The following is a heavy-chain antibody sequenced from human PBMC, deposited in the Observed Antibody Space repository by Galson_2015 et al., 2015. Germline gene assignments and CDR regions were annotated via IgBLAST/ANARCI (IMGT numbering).Heavy chain of an antibody. Sequence: SLRLSCAASGFTFNNYAMSWVRQAPGKGLEWVSVISSSGSNIYNADSVKGRFTISRDNSKNTLYLQMNSLRAEDTGVYYCAQGGRDGYKYHYFAYWGQGTLVTVSS. CDR1: GFTFNNYA. J-gene: IGHJ4*02. CDR3: AQGGRDGYKYHYFAY. CDR2: ISSSGSNI. D-gene: IGHD5-24*01. V-gene: IGHV3-23*01.